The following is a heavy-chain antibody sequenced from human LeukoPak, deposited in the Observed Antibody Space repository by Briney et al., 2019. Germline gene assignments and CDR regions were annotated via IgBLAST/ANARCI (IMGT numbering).Heavy chain of an antibody. CDR3: AELGITMIGGV. V-gene: IGHV3-21*01. CDR2: ISSGSSAI. Sequence: GGSLRLSCEASGFTFTTYSMTWVRQAPGKGVEWVSIISSGSSAIFSADALKGRFTISRDDAKNLLYLDMNSLRAEDTAVYYCAELGITMIGGVWGKGTTVTISS. J-gene: IGHJ6*04. D-gene: IGHD3-10*02. CDR1: GFTFTTYS.